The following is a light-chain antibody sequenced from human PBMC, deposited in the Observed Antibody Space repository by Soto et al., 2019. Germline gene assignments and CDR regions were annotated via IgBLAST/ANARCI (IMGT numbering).Light chain of an antibody. J-gene: IGKJ5*01. CDR3: QQRRSWPPTIT. CDR2: AAS. Sequence: AIRMTQSPSSFSASTGDRVTITCRASQGISSYLAWYQQKPGKAPKLLIYAASTLQSGVPSRFSGSGSGTDFTLTISSLEPEDFAVYYCQQRRSWPPTITFGQGTRLDIK. CDR1: QGISSY. V-gene: IGKV1-8*01.